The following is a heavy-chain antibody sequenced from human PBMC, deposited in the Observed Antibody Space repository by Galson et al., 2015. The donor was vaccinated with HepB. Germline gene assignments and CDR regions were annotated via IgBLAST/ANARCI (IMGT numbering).Heavy chain of an antibody. CDR3: ARIYGALRFSHYCYYGMDV. J-gene: IGHJ6*02. D-gene: IGHD3-3*01. V-gene: IGHV1-18*01. Sequence: QSGAEVKKPGASVKASCKASGYTFTSYGISWVRQAPGQGLEWMGWISAYNGNTNYAQKLQGRVTMTTDTSTSTAYMELRSLRSDDTAVCYCARIYGALRFSHYCYYGMDVWGQGTTVTVSS. CDR1: GYTFTSYG. CDR2: ISAYNGNT.